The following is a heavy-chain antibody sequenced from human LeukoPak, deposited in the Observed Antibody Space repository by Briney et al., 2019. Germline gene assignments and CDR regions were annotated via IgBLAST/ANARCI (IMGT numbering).Heavy chain of an antibody. CDR2: IYSTGST. V-gene: IGHV4-4*07. CDR1: GGSISNYF. D-gene: IGHD3-10*01. Sequence: SETLSLTCTVSGGSISNYFWSWVRQPAGKGLEWIGRIYSTGSTYYNPSLKSRVTISVDTSKNQFSLKLSSVTAADTAVYYCARSSLITMVRGVIIPGYYYYMDVWGKGTTVTISS. CDR3: ARSSLITMVRGVIIPGYYYYMDV. J-gene: IGHJ6*03.